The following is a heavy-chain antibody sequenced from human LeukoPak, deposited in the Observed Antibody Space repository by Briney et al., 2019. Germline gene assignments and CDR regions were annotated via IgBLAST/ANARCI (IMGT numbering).Heavy chain of an antibody. CDR3: ARDPSRLRFLEWFTPPGWFDP. CDR2: INHSGST. Sequence: PSETLSLTCAVYGGSFSGYYWSWNRQPPGKGLEWIGEINHSGSTNYNPSLKSRVTISVDTSKNQFSLKLSSVTAADTAVYYCARDPSRLRFLEWFTPPGWFDPWGQGTLVTVSS. J-gene: IGHJ5*02. D-gene: IGHD3-3*01. CDR1: GGSFSGYY. V-gene: IGHV4-34*01.